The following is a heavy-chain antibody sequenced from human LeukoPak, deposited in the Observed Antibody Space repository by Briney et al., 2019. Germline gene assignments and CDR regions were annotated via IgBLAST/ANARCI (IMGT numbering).Heavy chain of an antibody. CDR1: GFTFSSYA. CDR2: ISGSGGST. Sequence: GGSLRLSCAAPGFTFSSYAMSWVRQAPGKGLEWVSAISGSGGSTYYADSVKGRFTISRDNSKNTLYLQMNSLRAEDTAVYYCANPRNIVVVPAAITFDWFDPWGQGTLVTVSS. D-gene: IGHD2-2*02. V-gene: IGHV3-23*01. CDR3: ANPRNIVVVPAAITFDWFDP. J-gene: IGHJ5*02.